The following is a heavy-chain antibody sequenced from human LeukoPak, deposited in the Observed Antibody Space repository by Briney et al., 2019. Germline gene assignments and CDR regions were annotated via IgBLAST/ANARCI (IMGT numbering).Heavy chain of an antibody. V-gene: IGHV3-21*01. CDR1: GFTFSSYS. D-gene: IGHD2-15*01. CDR3: ARDCSGGSCYSDYYYYYMDV. CDR2: ISSSSSYI. Sequence: GGSLRLSCAASGFTFSSYSMNWVRQAPGKGLEWVSSISSSSSYIYYADSVKGRFTIPRDNAKNSLYLQMNSLRAEDTAVYYCARDCSGGSCYSDYYYYYMDVWGKGTTVTVSS. J-gene: IGHJ6*03.